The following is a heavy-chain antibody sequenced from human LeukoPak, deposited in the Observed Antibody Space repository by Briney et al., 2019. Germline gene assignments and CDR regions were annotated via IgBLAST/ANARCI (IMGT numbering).Heavy chain of an antibody. CDR3: AINGGGDSGYGNFDY. CDR2: FDPEDGET. V-gene: IGHV1-24*01. J-gene: IGHJ4*02. Sequence: GASLKVSCKVSGYTLTELSMHWVRQAPGKGLEWMGGFDPEDGETIYAQKFQGRVTMTEDTSTDIAYMELSSLRAEDTAFYYCAINGGGDSGYGNFDYWGQGTLVTVSS. D-gene: IGHD5-12*01. CDR1: GYTLTELS.